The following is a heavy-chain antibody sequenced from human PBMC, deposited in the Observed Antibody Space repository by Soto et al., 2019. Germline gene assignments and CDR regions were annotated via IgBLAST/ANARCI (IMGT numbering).Heavy chain of an antibody. Sequence: QITLKESSPTLVKPTQTLTLTCTFSGFSLSTSGVGVGWIRQPPGKALEWLALIYWDDDNRYSPSLKSRLTITKDTSKNQVVLTMTNMDPVDTATYYCAHRPNITVGYIFDSWGQGTLVTVSS. CDR1: GFSLSTSGVG. CDR3: AHRPNITVGYIFDS. V-gene: IGHV2-5*02. D-gene: IGHD5-12*01. J-gene: IGHJ4*02. CDR2: IYWDDDN.